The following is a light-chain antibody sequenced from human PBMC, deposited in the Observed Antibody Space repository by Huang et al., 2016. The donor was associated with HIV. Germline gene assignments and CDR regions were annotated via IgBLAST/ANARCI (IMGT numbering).Light chain of an antibody. J-gene: IGKJ2*01. V-gene: IGKV1-33*01. CDR1: QDISNY. CDR3: QQYDNLYT. CDR2: DAS. Sequence: DIQMTQSPSSLSASVGDRVTITCQASQDISNYLNWYHQKPGKAPKLLIYDASNLETGVPSRFSGSGSGTDFTFTIISLQPEDIATYYCQQYDNLYTFGQGTKLEIK.